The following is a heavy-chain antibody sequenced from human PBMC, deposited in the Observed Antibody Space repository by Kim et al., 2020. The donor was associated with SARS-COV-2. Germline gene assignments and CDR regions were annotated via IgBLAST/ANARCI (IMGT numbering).Heavy chain of an antibody. J-gene: IGHJ5*02. CDR1: GYTFTSYA. V-gene: IGHV1-3*01. CDR3: ARGRAFISSSDGEYNWFDP. CDR2: INAGNGNT. D-gene: IGHD6-6*01. Sequence: ASVKVSCKASGYTFTSYAMHWVRQAPGQRLEWMGWINAGNGNTKYSQKFQGRVTITRDTSASTAYMELSSLRSEDTAVYYCARGRAFISSSDGEYNWFDPWGQGTLVTVSS.